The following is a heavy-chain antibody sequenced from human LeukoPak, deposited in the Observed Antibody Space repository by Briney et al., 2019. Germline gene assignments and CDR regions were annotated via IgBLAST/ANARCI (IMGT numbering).Heavy chain of an antibody. Sequence: SETLSLTCTVSGGSISSYYWSWIRQPPGKGLEWIGYIYYSGSTNYNPSLKSRVTISVDTSKNQFSLKLSSVTAADTAVYYCARDSRGSYRGHFDYWGQGTLVTVSS. J-gene: IGHJ4*02. D-gene: IGHD1-26*01. CDR1: GGSISSYY. CDR3: ARDSRGSYRGHFDY. CDR2: IYYSGST. V-gene: IGHV4-59*01.